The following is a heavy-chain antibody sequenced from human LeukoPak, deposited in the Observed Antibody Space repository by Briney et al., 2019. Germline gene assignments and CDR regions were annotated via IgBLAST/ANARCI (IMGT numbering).Heavy chain of an antibody. CDR3: ARGCGGDCYSDVSFYYYGMDV. D-gene: IGHD2-21*02. CDR2: ISAYNGNT. Sequence: ASVKVSCKASGYTFTSYGISWVRQAPGQGLEWMGWISAYNGNTNYAQKLQGRVTMTTDTSTSTAYMELRSLRSDDTAVYYCARGCGGDCYSDVSFYYYGMDVWGQGTTVTVSS. CDR1: GYTFTSYG. J-gene: IGHJ6*02. V-gene: IGHV1-18*01.